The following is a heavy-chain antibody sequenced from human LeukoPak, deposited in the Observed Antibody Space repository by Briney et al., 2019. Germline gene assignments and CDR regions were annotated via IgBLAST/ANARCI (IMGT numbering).Heavy chain of an antibody. CDR3: AKASSGSYYDYFDY. Sequence: GGSLRLSCAASGFTFDDYAMHWVRQAPGEGLEWVSGISWNSGSIGYANSVRGRFTISRDNAKNSLYLQMNSLRAEDMALYYCAKASSGSYYDYFDYWGQGTLVTVSS. CDR2: ISWNSGSI. J-gene: IGHJ4*02. CDR1: GFTFDDYA. D-gene: IGHD1-26*01. V-gene: IGHV3-9*03.